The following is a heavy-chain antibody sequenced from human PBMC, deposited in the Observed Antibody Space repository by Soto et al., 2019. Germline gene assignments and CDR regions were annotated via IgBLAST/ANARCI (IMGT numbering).Heavy chain of an antibody. J-gene: IGHJ4*02. CDR3: ARSFGSDGWPLYFDY. CDR2: ISSGGSNI. V-gene: IGHV3-48*02. D-gene: IGHD6-19*01. Sequence: EVQLVESGGGLVQPGGSLRLSCAVSGFNFNSYSMNWVRQAPGRGLEWVSYISSGGSNIYYADSLKGRFTISRDNAKNSLYLQMNRLRDEDTAVYYCARSFGSDGWPLYFDYWGQGTLVTVSS. CDR1: GFNFNSYS.